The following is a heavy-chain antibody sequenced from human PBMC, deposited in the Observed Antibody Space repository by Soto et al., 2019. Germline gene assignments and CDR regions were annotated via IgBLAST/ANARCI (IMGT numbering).Heavy chain of an antibody. D-gene: IGHD3-10*01. V-gene: IGHV1-69*01. J-gene: IGHJ4*02. CDR2: IIPIFGTA. CDR3: ARDARDYYGSGSYYDY. Sequence: QVQLVQSGAEVKKPGSSVKVSCKASGGTFSSYAISWVRQAPGQGLEWMGGIIPIFGTANYAQKFQGRVTITADESTSTACMELRSLISEDTAVYYCARDARDYYGSGSYYDYWGQGTLVTVSS. CDR1: GGTFSSYA.